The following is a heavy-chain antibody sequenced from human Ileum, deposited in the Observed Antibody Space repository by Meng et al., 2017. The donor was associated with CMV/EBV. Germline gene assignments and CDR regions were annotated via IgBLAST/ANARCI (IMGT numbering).Heavy chain of an antibody. J-gene: IGHJ3*02. V-gene: IGHV3-72*01. Sequence: VRVVESWGCLLQPVGSRSLSCAAFGFTFSDQYMDWVRQAPGKGLEWIGRSRNRAKSYSTEYAASVKGRFTISRDDSKNLLYLQLNSLKSEDTAVYYCTRDGGVGGSSAFDIWGQGTMVTVSS. D-gene: IGHD3-16*01. CDR3: TRDGGVGGSSAFDI. CDR2: SRNRAKSYST. CDR1: GFTFSDQY.